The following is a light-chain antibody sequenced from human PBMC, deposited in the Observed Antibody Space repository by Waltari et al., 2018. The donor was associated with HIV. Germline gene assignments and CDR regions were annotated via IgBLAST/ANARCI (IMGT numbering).Light chain of an antibody. CDR3: MVYVGRGIYV. Sequence: QTAVTQDPSLSVSPGGTVTLTCGLTSGPISTYNFPCWYQQPPGQAPHILIYNINIRSSGVPDRFSGSVLGNKAALTITGAQAEDESDYYCMVYVGRGIYVFGGGTKLTVL. CDR2: NIN. V-gene: IGLV8-61*01. J-gene: IGLJ3*02. CDR1: SGPISTYNF.